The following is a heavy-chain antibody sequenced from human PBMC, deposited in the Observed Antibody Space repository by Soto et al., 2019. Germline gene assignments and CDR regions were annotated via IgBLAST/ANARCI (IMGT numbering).Heavy chain of an antibody. Sequence: SETLSLTCTVSGGSISSSSYYWGWIRQPPGKGLEWIGSIYYSGSTYYNPSLKSRVTISVDTSKNQFSLKLSSVTAADTAVYYCASGGLRGHYYYYGMDVWGQGTTVTVSS. CDR2: IYYSGST. V-gene: IGHV4-39*01. J-gene: IGHJ6*02. D-gene: IGHD5-12*01. CDR3: ASGGLRGHYYYYGMDV. CDR1: GGSISSSSYY.